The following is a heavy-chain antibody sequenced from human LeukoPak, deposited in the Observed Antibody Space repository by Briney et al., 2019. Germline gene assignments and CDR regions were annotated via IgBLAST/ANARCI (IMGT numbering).Heavy chain of an antibody. J-gene: IGHJ4*02. CDR1: GFTFSSYG. V-gene: IGHV3-23*01. Sequence: PGGTLRLSCAASGFTFSSYGMSWVRQAPGKGLEWVSAISGSGGSTYYADSVKGRFTISRDNSKNTLYLQMNSLRAEDTAVYYCARGSIDSSGYYVYWGQGTLVTVSS. CDR3: ARGSIDSSGYYVY. D-gene: IGHD3-22*01. CDR2: ISGSGGST.